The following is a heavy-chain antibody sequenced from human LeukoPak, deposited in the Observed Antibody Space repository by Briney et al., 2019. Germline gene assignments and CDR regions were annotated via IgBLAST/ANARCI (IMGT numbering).Heavy chain of an antibody. Sequence: SETLSLTCTVSGGSISSYYWSWIRQPPGKGLEWIGYIYYSGSTNYNPSLKSRVTISVDTSKNQFSLKLGSVTAADTAVYYCARLGFLEWLTRGKVNWFDPWGQGALVTVSS. V-gene: IGHV4-59*01. CDR2: IYYSGST. CDR3: ARLGFLEWLTRGKVNWFDP. D-gene: IGHD3-3*01. CDR1: GGSISSYY. J-gene: IGHJ5*02.